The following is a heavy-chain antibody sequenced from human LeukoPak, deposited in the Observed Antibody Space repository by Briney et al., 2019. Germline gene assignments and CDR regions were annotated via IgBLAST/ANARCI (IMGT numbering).Heavy chain of an antibody. Sequence: PGGSLRLSCAASGFTFNNYAMSWVRRAPGKGLEWVSNIGGSGDTTYYADSVKGRFTISRDNSKNTLYLQMNSLRAEDTAVYYCAKDLEMATIRGYFDYWGQGTLVTVPS. CDR1: GFTFNNYA. CDR2: IGGSGDTT. D-gene: IGHD5-24*01. V-gene: IGHV3-23*01. CDR3: AKDLEMATIRGYFDY. J-gene: IGHJ4*02.